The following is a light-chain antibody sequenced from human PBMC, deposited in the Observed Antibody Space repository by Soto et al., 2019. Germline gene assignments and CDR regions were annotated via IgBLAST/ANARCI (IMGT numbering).Light chain of an antibody. Sequence: EIVLTQSPCTLSLSPGERGTLSCRASQSVSSNFLAWYQQKPGQSPRLLIYGTSSRATGIPDRFSGSGSGTDFTLTISRLEPEDFAVYYCQQYGRSPGTFGQGTKVDIK. CDR1: QSVSSNF. CDR2: GTS. J-gene: IGKJ1*01. V-gene: IGKV3-20*01. CDR3: QQYGRSPGT.